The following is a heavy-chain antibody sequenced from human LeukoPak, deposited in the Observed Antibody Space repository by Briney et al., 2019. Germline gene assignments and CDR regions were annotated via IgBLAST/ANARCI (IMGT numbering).Heavy chain of an antibody. CDR2: IIPIFGTA. CDR3: ARGTSQDSYYDYVWGSYRGGDY. V-gene: IGHV1-69*05. J-gene: IGHJ4*02. Sequence: ASVNVSCKASGGTFSSYAISWVRQAPGQGLEWMGGIIPIFGTANYAQKFQGRVTMTRNTSISTAYMELSSLRSEDTAVYYCARGTSQDSYYDYVWGSYRGGDYWGQGTLVTVSS. CDR1: GGTFSSYA. D-gene: IGHD3-16*02.